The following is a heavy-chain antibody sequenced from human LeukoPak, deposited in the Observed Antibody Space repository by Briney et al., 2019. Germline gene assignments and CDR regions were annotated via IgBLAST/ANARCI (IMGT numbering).Heavy chain of an antibody. D-gene: IGHD1-26*01. CDR3: ARQSGSYGVYYYYMDV. Sequence: SETLSLTCAASGGSFNDSYWTWIRQPPGKGLEWIGNIYYSGSTYYNPSLKSRVTISVDTSKNQFSLKLSSVTAADTAVYYCARQSGSYGVYYYYMDVWGKGTTVTISS. CDR1: GGSFNDSY. J-gene: IGHJ6*03. V-gene: IGHV4-39*01. CDR2: IYYSGST.